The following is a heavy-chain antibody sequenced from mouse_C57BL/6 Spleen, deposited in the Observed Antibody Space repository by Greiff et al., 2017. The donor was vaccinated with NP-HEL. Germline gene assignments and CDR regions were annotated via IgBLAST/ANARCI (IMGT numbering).Heavy chain of an antibody. V-gene: IGHV1-81*01. J-gene: IGHJ4*01. Sequence: VQGVESGAELARPGASVKLSCKASGYTFTSYGISWVKQRTGQGLEWIGEIYPRSGNTYYNEKFKGKATLTADKSSSTAYMELRSLTSEDSAVYFCARTLYDGYYVYAMDYWGQGTSVTVSS. CDR1: GYTFTSYG. D-gene: IGHD2-3*01. CDR2: IYPRSGNT. CDR3: ARTLYDGYYVYAMDY.